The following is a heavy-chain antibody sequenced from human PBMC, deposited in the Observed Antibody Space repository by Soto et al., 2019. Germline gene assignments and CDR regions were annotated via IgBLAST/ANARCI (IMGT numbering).Heavy chain of an antibody. CDR1: GGSFSGYY. Sequence: SETLSLTCAVYGGSFSGYYWSWIRQPPGKGLEWIGEINHSGSTNYNPSLKSRVTISVDTSKNQFSLKLSSVTAADTAVYYCGLLSGYDYGHYFDYWGQGTLVTVSS. D-gene: IGHD5-12*01. CDR3: GLLSGYDYGHYFDY. CDR2: INHSGST. V-gene: IGHV4-34*01. J-gene: IGHJ4*02.